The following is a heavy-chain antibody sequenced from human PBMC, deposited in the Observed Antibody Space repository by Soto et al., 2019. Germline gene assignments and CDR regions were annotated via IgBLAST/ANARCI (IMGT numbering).Heavy chain of an antibody. CDR2: IYYSGST. D-gene: IGHD1-1*01. J-gene: IGHJ6*02. V-gene: IGHV4-39*02. Sequence: LSLTCTVSGGSISSSSYYWGWIRQPPGKGLEWIGSIYYSGSTYYNPSLKSRVTISVDTSKNQFSLKLSSVTAADTAVYYCAREGTVYYYYGMDVWGQGTTVTVSS. CDR3: AREGTVYYYYGMDV. CDR1: GGSISSSSYY.